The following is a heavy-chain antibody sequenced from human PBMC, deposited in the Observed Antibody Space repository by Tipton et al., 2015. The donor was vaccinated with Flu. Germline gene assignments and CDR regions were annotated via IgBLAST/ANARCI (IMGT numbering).Heavy chain of an antibody. CDR3: ARGTGYSTTYFDS. Sequence: TLSLTCVVSGYSISNGYYWGWIRQPPGKGLEWIGNIYHSGSPYYNPSLKSRATISVDTSKNQFSLRLNSVTAADTAVYYCARGTGYSTTYFDSWGRGTLVTVSS. J-gene: IGHJ4*02. V-gene: IGHV4-38-2*01. D-gene: IGHD2-15*01. CDR2: IYHSGSP. CDR1: GYSISNGYY.